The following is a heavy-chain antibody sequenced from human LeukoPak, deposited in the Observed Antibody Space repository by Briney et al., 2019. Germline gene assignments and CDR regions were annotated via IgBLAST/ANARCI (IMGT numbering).Heavy chain of an antibody. Sequence: GGSLRLSCAASGFNFSSYWMSWVRRAPGKGLECVANIKQDGSGKYYVDSVEGRFTISRDNAENSLYLQMNSLRAEDTSVYYCARVGVPDIAAAFYPFDIWGQGTMVTVSS. CDR3: ARVGVPDIAAAFYPFDI. J-gene: IGHJ3*02. D-gene: IGHD6-13*01. CDR1: GFNFSSYW. V-gene: IGHV3-7*01. CDR2: IKQDGSGK.